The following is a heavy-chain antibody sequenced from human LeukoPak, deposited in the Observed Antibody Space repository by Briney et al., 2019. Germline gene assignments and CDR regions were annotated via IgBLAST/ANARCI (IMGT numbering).Heavy chain of an antibody. Sequence: ASVKVSCKASGGTFSSYAISWVRQAPGQGLEWMGRIIPILGIANYAQKFQGRVTITADKSTSTAYMELSSLRSEDTAVYYCARDLIGYSSGWYYFGYWGQGTLVTVSS. CDR3: ARDLIGYSSGWYYFGY. CDR1: GGTFSSYA. D-gene: IGHD6-19*01. V-gene: IGHV1-69*04. J-gene: IGHJ4*02. CDR2: IIPILGIA.